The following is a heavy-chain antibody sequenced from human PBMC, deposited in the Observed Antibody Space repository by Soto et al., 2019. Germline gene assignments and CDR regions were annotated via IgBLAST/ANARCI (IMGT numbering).Heavy chain of an antibody. J-gene: IGHJ4*02. V-gene: IGHV3-23*01. CDR1: GFTFSSYA. Sequence: GGSLRLSCAASGFTFSSYAMSWVRQAPGKGLEWVSAISGSGGSTYYADSVKGRFTISRDNSKNTLYLQMNSLRAEDTAVYYCAKGGLNYDYIWGSYRTAPIDDWGQGTLVTVSS. CDR2: ISGSGGST. D-gene: IGHD3-16*02. CDR3: AKGGLNYDYIWGSYRTAPIDD.